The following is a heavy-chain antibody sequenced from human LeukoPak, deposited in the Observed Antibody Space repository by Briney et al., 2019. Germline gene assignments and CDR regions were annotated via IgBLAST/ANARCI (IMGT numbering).Heavy chain of an antibody. V-gene: IGHV4-59*08. CDR2: IYYSGST. D-gene: IGHD5-12*01. CDR1: GGSISSYY. Sequence: SETLSLTCTVSGGSISSYYWSWIRQPPGKGLEWIGYIYYSGSTNYNPSLKSRVTISVDTSKNQFSLKLSSVTAADTAVYYCARVDHSGYDFAYFDYWGQGTLVTVSS. J-gene: IGHJ4*02. CDR3: ARVDHSGYDFAYFDY.